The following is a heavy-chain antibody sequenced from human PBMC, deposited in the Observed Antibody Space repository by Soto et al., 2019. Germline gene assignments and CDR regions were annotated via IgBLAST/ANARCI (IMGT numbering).Heavy chain of an antibody. CDR2: IHYSGSA. V-gene: IGHV4-59*01. J-gene: IGHJ6*02. CDR1: VGSIDSYN. D-gene: IGHD7-27*01. Sequence: PSEALSPPCTVSVGSIDSYNWNWIRKPPVRILEWIGYIHYSGSANYNPSLNSRVTISVDTSKNQFSLKLSSVTAADTAVYYCARETYGRTGGYYYYDTDVWGPGTTVTVSS. CDR3: ARETYGRTGGYYYYDTDV.